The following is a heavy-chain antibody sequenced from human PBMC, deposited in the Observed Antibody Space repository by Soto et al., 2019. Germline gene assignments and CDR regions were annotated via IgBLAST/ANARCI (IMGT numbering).Heavy chain of an antibody. CDR2: ISYDGSNK. J-gene: IGHJ6*02. Sequence: GGSLRLSCAASGFTFSSYAMHWVRQAPGKGLEWVAVISYDGSNKYYADSVKGRFTISRDNSKNTLYLQMNSLRAEDTAVYYCARDGYYYGSGSRRGMDVWGQGTTVTVSS. V-gene: IGHV3-30-3*01. D-gene: IGHD3-10*01. CDR3: ARDGYYYGSGSRRGMDV. CDR1: GFTFSSYA.